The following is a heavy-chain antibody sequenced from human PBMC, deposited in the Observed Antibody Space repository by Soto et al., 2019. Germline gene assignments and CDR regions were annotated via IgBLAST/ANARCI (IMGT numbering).Heavy chain of an antibody. CDR1: GYTFNKFD. D-gene: IGHD6-13*01. CDR3: AREAIGTDYMDV. CDR2: VNPNSGNT. J-gene: IGHJ6*03. V-gene: IGHV1-8*01. Sequence: QVQLVQSGAEVKRPGASVRLSCKTSGYTFNKFDMNWVRQATGQELEWMGWVNPNSGNTGYAQKFRGRVTMTMDTSLNPAFMGLTSLQFEDSAGYYCAREAIGTDYMDVWGKGTTVTVSS.